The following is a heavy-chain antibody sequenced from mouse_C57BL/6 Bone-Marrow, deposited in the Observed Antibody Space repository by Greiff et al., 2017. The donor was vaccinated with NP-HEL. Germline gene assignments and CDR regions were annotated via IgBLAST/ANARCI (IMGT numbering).Heavy chain of an antibody. CDR2: SRNKANDYTT. V-gene: IGHV7-1*01. Sequence: DVKLVESGGGLVQSGRSLRLSCATSGFTFSDFYMELVRHAPGKGLEWIAASRNKANDYTTEYSASVKGRFIVSRDTSQSILYLQMNALRAEDTAIYYCARDALDGYYVSIPFAYWGQGTLVTVSA. J-gene: IGHJ3*01. CDR3: ARDALDGYYVSIPFAY. CDR1: GFTFSDFY. D-gene: IGHD2-3*01.